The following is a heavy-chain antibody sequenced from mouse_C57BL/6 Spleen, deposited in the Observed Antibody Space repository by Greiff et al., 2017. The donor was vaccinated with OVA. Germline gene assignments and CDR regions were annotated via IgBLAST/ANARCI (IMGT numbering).Heavy chain of an antibody. Sequence: VQLKQSGAELVRPGASVKLSCTASGFNIKDDYMHWVKQRPEQGLEWIGWIDPENGDTEYASKFQGKATITADTSSNTAYLQLSSLTSEDTAVYYCTRGVANPFDYWGQGTTLTVSS. D-gene: IGHD1-1*02. V-gene: IGHV14-4*01. CDR2: IDPENGDT. CDR1: GFNIKDDY. CDR3: TRGVANPFDY. J-gene: IGHJ2*01.